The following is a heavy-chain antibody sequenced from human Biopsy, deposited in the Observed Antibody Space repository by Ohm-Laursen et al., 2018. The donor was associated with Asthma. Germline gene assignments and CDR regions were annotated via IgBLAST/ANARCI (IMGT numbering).Heavy chain of an antibody. CDR1: GYTFTGYY. V-gene: IGHV1-2*02. J-gene: IGHJ4*02. D-gene: IGHD3-22*01. Sequence: ASVKVSCKTSGYTFTGYYMHWVRQARGQGLEWMGWINPNNGGTHYAQKFQGRVTLTRDTSSSTAFMEPSRLRSDDTAVYYCAREGVNYYDSSGYLEYWGQGTLVTVSS. CDR3: AREGVNYYDSSGYLEY. CDR2: INPNNGGT.